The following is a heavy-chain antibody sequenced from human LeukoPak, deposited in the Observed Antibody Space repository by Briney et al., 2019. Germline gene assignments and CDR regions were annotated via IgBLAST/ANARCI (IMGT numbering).Heavy chain of an antibody. D-gene: IGHD3-22*01. CDR1: GGSISSGSYY. J-gene: IGHJ3*02. CDR2: IYASGST. V-gene: IGHV4-61*02. Sequence: PSETLSLTCTVSGGSISSGSYYWSWIRQPAGKGLEWIGRIYASGSTNYNPSLKSRVTISVDTSKNQFSLKLSSVTAADTAVYYCARINGAVSSGRAFDIWGQGTMVTVSP. CDR3: ARINGAVSSGRAFDI.